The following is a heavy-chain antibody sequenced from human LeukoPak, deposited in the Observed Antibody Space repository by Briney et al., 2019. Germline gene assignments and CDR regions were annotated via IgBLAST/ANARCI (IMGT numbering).Heavy chain of an antibody. Sequence: ASVKVSCKASGYTFTGYYMHWVRQAPGQGLEWMGWINPNSGGTNYAQKFQGRVTMTRDTSISTAYMELSRLRSDDTAVYYCARDETGIVATDYWGQGTLVTASS. D-gene: IGHD5-12*01. CDR1: GYTFTGYY. J-gene: IGHJ4*02. CDR2: INPNSGGT. CDR3: ARDETGIVATDY. V-gene: IGHV1-2*02.